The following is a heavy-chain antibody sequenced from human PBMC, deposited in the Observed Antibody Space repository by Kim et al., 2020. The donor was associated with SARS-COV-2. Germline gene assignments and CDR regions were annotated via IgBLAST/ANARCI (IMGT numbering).Heavy chain of an antibody. CDR2: IYYSGST. CDR1: GGSISSSSYY. CDR3: ARVSKEAFDI. J-gene: IGHJ3*02. V-gene: IGHV4-39*07. Sequence: SETLSLTCTVSGGSISSSSYYWGWIRQPPGKGLEWIGSIYYSGSTYYNPSLKSRVTISVDTSKNQFSLKLSSVTAADTAVYYCARVSKEAFDIWGQGTMVTVSS.